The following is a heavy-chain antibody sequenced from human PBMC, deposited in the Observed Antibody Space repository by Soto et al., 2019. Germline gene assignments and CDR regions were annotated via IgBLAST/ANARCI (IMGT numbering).Heavy chain of an antibody. CDR2: ISSGSSYI. CDR3: ARKPYNSGWTTLYNWFDP. CDR1: GFSFSAYS. J-gene: IGHJ5*02. Sequence: EVQLVESGGGLVKPGGSLRLSCAASGFSFSAYSMNWVRQTPGKGLEWVSSISSGSSYIFYADSVKGRFTISRDNANNSLYLQMNSLRAEDTSVYYCARKPYNSGWTTLYNWFDPLGQGVLVTVAS. V-gene: IGHV3-21*01. D-gene: IGHD6-19*01.